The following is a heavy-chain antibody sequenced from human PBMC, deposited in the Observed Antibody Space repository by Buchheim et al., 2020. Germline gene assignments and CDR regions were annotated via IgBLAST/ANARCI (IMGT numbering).Heavy chain of an antibody. CDR2: IYTSGST. J-gene: IGHJ4*02. CDR3: ARAGSYYYDSSGYYFGY. D-gene: IGHD3-22*01. V-gene: IGHV4-61*02. Sequence: QVQLQESGPRLVKPSQTLSLTCTVSGGSISSGSYYWSWIRQPAGKGLEWIGRIYTSGSTNYNPSLKSRVTISVDTSKNQFSLKLSSVTAADTAVYYCARAGSYYYDSSGYYFGYWGQGTL. CDR1: GGSISSGSYY.